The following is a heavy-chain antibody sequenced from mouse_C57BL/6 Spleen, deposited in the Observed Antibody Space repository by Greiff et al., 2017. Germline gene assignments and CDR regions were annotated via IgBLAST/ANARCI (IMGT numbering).Heavy chain of an antibody. CDR1: GFNIKDDY. V-gene: IGHV14-4*01. CDR2: IAPENGDT. Sequence: VQLKQSGAELVRPGASVKLSCTASGFNIKDDYMHWVKQTPEQGLEWIGWIAPENGDTESASKFPGKVTITADTSSTTAFLQISSLTSDDTAVSYCSTGDQVYAMDYWGQGTSVTVSS. J-gene: IGHJ4*01. CDR3: STGDQVYAMDY. D-gene: IGHD3-2*02.